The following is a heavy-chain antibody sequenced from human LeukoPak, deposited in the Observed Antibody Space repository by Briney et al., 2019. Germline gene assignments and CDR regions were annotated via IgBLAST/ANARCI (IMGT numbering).Heavy chain of an antibody. Sequence: SETPSLTCTVSGDSLSSYYWSWIRQPPGKGLEWIGKIYTSGGTNYIPSLKGRVTISIDTSKNQFSLKLSSVTAADSAVYYCARLTRLSTSPERYYLDYWGQGTLVTVSS. CDR2: IYTSGGT. J-gene: IGHJ4*02. CDR1: GDSLSSYY. CDR3: ARLTRLSTSPERYYLDY. V-gene: IGHV4-4*09. D-gene: IGHD6-6*01.